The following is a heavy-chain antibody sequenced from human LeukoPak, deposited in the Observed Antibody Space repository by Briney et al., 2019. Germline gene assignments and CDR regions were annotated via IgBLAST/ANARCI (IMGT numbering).Heavy chain of an antibody. V-gene: IGHV3-23*01. Sequence: GGSLRLSCAASGFTFSSYAMSWVRQAPGKGLEWVSAISGSGGSTYYADSVKGRFTISRDNSKNTLYLQMNSLRAEDTAVYYCAKVFRRAIVATILFDYWGQGTLVTVSS. D-gene: IGHD5-12*01. CDR3: AKVFRRAIVATILFDY. CDR2: ISGSGGST. J-gene: IGHJ4*02. CDR1: GFTFSSYA.